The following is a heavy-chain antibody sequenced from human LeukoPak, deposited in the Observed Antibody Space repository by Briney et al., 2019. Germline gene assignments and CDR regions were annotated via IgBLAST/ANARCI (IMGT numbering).Heavy chain of an antibody. J-gene: IGHJ4*02. V-gene: IGHV3-23*01. CDR1: GFTFSSYG. CDR3: AKWTGAAAGNIYY. CDR2: ISGSGGST. D-gene: IGHD6-13*01. Sequence: GGTLRLSCAASGFTFSSYGMSWVRQAPGKGLEWVSAISGSGGSTYYADSVKGRFTISRDNSKNTLYLQMNSPRAEDTAVYYCAKWTGAAAGNIYYWGQGTLVTVSS.